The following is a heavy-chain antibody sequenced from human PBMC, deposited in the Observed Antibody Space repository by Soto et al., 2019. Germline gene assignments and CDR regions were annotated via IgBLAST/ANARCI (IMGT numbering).Heavy chain of an antibody. D-gene: IGHD3-3*01. CDR1: SGSLSSGGYY. CDR3: ARDTIPREDYYYGMDV. J-gene: IGHJ6*02. V-gene: IGHV4-31*02. CDR2: IYYSGST. Sequence: SETLSLTWPVSSGSLSSGGYYWKWILPHPGKGLEWIGYIYYSGSTYYNPSLKSRVTISVDTSKNQFSLKLSSVTAADTAVYYCARDTIPREDYYYGMDVWGQGTTVTVSS.